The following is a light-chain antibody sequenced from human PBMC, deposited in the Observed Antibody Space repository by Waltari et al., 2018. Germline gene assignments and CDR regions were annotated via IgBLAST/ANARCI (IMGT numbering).Light chain of an antibody. CDR3: LSFDNTLWV. J-gene: IGLJ3*02. Sequence: FMLTQPHSVSESPGKTVTISCTRTRGSLDSNYVQCYQQRPGRSLTTVIYDDYQRPSGVPTRFSASSDRASNSASLTIAGLTTEDEADYYCLSFDNTLWVFGGGTKLTVL. CDR2: DDY. CDR1: RGSLDSNY. V-gene: IGLV6-57*01.